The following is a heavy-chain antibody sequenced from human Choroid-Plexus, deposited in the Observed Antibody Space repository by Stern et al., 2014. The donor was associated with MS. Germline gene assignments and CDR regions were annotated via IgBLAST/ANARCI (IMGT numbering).Heavy chain of an antibody. CDR3: AKDRQWSTYFFDY. Sequence: VQLVESGGGVAQPGRPLILSCAASGFTFSNFGMHWVRQAPGKGLEWVGLISHDGSDKNYADSVKGRFTIFRDNSKNTLYMHMNSLRAEDTAVYYCAKDRQWSTYFFDYWGQGSLVTVSS. D-gene: IGHD2-15*01. CDR2: ISHDGSDK. J-gene: IGHJ4*02. V-gene: IGHV3-30*18. CDR1: GFTFSNFG.